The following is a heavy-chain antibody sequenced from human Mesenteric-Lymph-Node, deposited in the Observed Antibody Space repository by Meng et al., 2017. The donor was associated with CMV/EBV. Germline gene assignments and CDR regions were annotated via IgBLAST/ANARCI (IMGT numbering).Heavy chain of an antibody. CDR2: ICYDGSNK. V-gene: IGHV3-33*06. CDR3: AKVSLGVNWIDP. Sequence: SLKISCASSGFTFSSYGMHWVRQAPGKGLEWVTVICYDGSNKYYADSVKGRFTISSDNSKTTLYLQVNLLRAEDTAVYYCAKVSLGVNWIDPWGQGTLVTVSS. CDR1: GFTFSSYG. J-gene: IGHJ5*01.